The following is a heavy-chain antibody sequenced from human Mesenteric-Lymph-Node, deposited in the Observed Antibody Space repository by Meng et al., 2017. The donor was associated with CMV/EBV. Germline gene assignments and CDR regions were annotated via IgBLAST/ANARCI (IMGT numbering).Heavy chain of an antibody. Sequence: GGSLRLSCAASGFTFSSYWMHWVRQAPGKGLVWVSRISSDGSRTSYADSVRGRFTISRDNARNTLYLQMNSLRAVDTAVYYCARDDLGLIDYWGQGTLVTVSS. CDR2: ISSDGSRT. J-gene: IGHJ4*02. CDR3: ARDDLGLIDY. CDR1: GFTFSSYW. V-gene: IGHV3-74*01. D-gene: IGHD7-27*01.